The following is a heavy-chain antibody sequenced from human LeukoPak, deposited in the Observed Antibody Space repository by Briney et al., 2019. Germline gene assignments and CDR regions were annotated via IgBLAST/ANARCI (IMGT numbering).Heavy chain of an antibody. CDR3: ARGDWTI. D-gene: IGHD2-21*02. J-gene: IGHJ4*02. Sequence: ASVKVSCKASEYTSTSHAINWVRQAPGQGLEWMGWINTNTGNPSYAQGFTGRFVFSLDTSVSTSYLQISSLKAEDTAVYFCARGDWTIWGQGTLITVSS. CDR1: EYTSTSHA. V-gene: IGHV7-4-1*02. CDR2: INTNTGNP.